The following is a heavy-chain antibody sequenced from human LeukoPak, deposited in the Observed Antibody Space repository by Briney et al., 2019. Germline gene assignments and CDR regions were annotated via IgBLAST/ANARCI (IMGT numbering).Heavy chain of an antibody. V-gene: IGHV3-74*01. CDR3: ARGGFTYGPATLGALDI. D-gene: IGHD5-18*01. J-gene: IGHJ3*02. CDR1: GFTFTDYW. Sequence: PGGSLTLSCAASGFTFTDYWMHWVRQAPGKGLVRVSRISADGRMTDYEDSVKGRFTVSRDNAKNTLYLQMNRVRAENTAVYYCARGGFTYGPATLGALDIWGQGTMVPVSS. CDR2: ISADGRMT.